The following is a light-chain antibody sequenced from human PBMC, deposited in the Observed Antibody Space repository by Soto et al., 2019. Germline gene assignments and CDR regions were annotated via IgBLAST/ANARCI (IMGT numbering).Light chain of an antibody. V-gene: IGKV3-15*01. CDR2: GAS. CDR3: QQYTNWPLT. J-gene: IGKJ5*01. CDR1: QSVTSN. Sequence: EIVLTQSPAALSLSPGERATLSCRASQSVTSNSLAWFQQKPGQAPRLLIYGASTRATGIPARFSGSGSGTEFTLTISSLQSEDSAVYYCQQYTNWPLTFGGGTRLEIK.